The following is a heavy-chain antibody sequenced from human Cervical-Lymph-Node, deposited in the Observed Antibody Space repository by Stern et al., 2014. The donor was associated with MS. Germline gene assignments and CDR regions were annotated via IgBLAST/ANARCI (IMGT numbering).Heavy chain of an antibody. V-gene: IGHV4-30-2*01. J-gene: IGHJ3*01. Sequence: QVQLVESGPGQAKPSQTLSLTCAVSGGSISSGGSSWNWIRQPPGKGLEWIGFIYHSGSTYYNPSLKGRVFISVDTSKNQFALNLRSVTAADTAVYYCARGGVIYTQDRNGFDVWGQGTMVTVSS. D-gene: IGHD2-21*01. CDR2: IYHSGST. CDR1: GGSISSGGSS. CDR3: ARGGVIYTQDRNGFDV.